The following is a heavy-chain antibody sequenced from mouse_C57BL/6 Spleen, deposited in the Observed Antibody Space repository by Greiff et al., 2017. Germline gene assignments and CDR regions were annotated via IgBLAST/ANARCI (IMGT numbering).Heavy chain of an antibody. D-gene: IGHD2-1*01. CDR1: GFTFSDYG. CDR2: ISSGSSTI. V-gene: IGHV5-17*01. J-gene: IGHJ2*01. Sequence: EVQVVESGGGLVKPGGSLKLSCAASGFTFSDYGMHWVRQAPEKGLEWVAYISSGSSTIYYADTVKGRFTISRDNAKNTLFLQMTSLRSEDTAMYYCARPLYYGNYPFDYWGQGTTLTVSS. CDR3: ARPLYYGNYPFDY.